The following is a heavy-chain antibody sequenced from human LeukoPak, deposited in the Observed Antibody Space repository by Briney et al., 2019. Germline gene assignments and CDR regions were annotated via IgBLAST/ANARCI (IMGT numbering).Heavy chain of an antibody. D-gene: IGHD4-17*01. J-gene: IGHJ4*02. CDR1: GFTFGSYE. Sequence: GGSLRLSCAASGFTFGSYEMNWVRQAPGKGLEWVGRIKSKTDGGTTDYAAPVKGRFTISRDDSKNTLYLQMNSLKTEDTAVYYCTTTSDYGDHKRWGQGTLVTVSS. V-gene: IGHV3-15*01. CDR3: TTTSDYGDHKR. CDR2: IKSKTDGGTT.